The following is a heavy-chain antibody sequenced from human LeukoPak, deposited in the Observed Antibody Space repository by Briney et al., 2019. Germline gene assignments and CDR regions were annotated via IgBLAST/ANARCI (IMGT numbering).Heavy chain of an antibody. Sequence: SVKVSCKASGGTFSSYAIRWVRQAPGQGLEWMGGIIPIFGTANYAQKFQGRVTITADESTSTAYRELSSLRSEDTAVYYCASRSTDTLDYYYYYYMDVWGKGTTVTVSS. CDR2: IIPIFGTA. D-gene: IGHD2-2*01. CDR3: ASRSTDTLDYYYYYYMDV. CDR1: GGTFSSYA. J-gene: IGHJ6*03. V-gene: IGHV1-69*01.